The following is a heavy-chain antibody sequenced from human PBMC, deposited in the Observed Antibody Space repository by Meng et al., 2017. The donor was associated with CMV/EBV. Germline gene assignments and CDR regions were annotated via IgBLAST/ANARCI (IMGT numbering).Heavy chain of an antibody. CDR2: IYTSGST. V-gene: IGHV4-4*07. CDR3: ARGFTGVLLWFGESLGWFDP. J-gene: IGHJ5*02. Sequence: QVPLPESGPGLVKPSGPLPLTCTVSGGSISSYYWSWIRQPAGKGLEWIGRIYTSGSTYYNPSLKSRVTISVDTSKNQFSLKLSSVTAADTAVYYCARGFTGVLLWFGESLGWFDPWGQGTLVTASS. CDR1: GGSISSYY. D-gene: IGHD3-10*01.